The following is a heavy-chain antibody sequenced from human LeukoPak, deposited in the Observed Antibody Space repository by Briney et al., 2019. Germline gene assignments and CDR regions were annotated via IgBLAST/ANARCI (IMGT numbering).Heavy chain of an antibody. D-gene: IGHD3-22*01. CDR2: IYYSGST. Sequence: PSETLSLTCTVSGGSISSSSYYWGWIRQPPGKGLEGIGSIYYSGSTYYNPSLKSRVTISVDTSKNQFSLKLRSVTAADTAVYYCARNDSSDYYDSSGPIGYWGQGTLVTVSS. J-gene: IGHJ4*02. CDR1: GGSISSSSYY. CDR3: ARNDSSDYYDSSGPIGY. V-gene: IGHV4-39*01.